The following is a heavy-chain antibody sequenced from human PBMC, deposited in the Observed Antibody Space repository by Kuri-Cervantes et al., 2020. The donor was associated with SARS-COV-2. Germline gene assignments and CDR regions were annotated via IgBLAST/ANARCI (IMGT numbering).Heavy chain of an antibody. Sequence: GGSLRLSCAASGFTFSGHWIHWVRQAPGKGLVWVSRIYPDGSYTNNADSVKSRFTPSRDNAKNMLFLQMNSLRAEDTAVYYCVRDGDHWYFDSWGQGTLVTVSS. CDR3: VRDGDHWYFDS. J-gene: IGHJ4*02. V-gene: IGHV3-74*01. CDR2: IYPDGSYT. D-gene: IGHD7-27*01. CDR1: GFTFSGHW.